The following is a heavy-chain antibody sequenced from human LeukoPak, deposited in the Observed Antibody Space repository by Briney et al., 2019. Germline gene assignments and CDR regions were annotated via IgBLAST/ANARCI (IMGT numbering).Heavy chain of an antibody. J-gene: IGHJ4*01. CDR1: GASISSFF. V-gene: IGHV4-59*01. Sequence: SETLSLTCAVSGASISSFFCNWVRQPPGKGLEWIGYIHKSENTNYNPSLKSRVTISGDTSKNEFSLKLTSVTAADTAEYYCVIGEGWQPDYWGQGTLVTVSS. CDR3: VIGEGWQPDY. CDR2: IHKSENT. D-gene: IGHD5-24*01.